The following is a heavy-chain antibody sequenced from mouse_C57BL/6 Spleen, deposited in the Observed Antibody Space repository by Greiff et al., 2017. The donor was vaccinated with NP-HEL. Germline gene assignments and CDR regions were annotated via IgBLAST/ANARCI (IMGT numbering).Heavy chain of an antibody. J-gene: IGHJ1*03. CDR2: IDPETGGT. CDR3: TRGMVTRIWYFDV. Sequence: QVQLQQSGAELVRPGASVTLSCKASGYTFSDYEMHWVKQTPVHGLEWIGAIDPETGGTAYNQKFKGKAILTADKSSSTAYMELRSLTSEDSAVYYCTRGMVTRIWYFDVWGTGTTVTVSS. V-gene: IGHV1-15*01. CDR1: GYTFSDYE. D-gene: IGHD2-3*01.